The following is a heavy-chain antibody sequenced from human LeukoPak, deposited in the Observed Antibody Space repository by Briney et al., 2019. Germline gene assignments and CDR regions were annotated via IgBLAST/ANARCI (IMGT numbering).Heavy chain of an antibody. V-gene: IGHV1-46*01. CDR1: GYTFTSYY. D-gene: IGHD3-16*01. J-gene: IGHJ4*02. CDR2: INPSGGST. Sequence: ASVKVSCKASGYTFTSYYMHWVRQAPGQGLEWMGIINPSGGSTSYAQKFQGRVTMTTDTSTSTAYMELRSLRSDDTAVYYCARGGYDYVWGSDYWGQGTLVTVSS. CDR3: ARGGYDYVWGSDY.